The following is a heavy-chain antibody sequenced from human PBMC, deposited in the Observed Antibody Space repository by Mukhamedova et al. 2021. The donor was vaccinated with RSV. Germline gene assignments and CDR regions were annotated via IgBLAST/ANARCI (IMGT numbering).Heavy chain of an antibody. J-gene: IGHJ4*02. CDR3: ARHGGGLWFGELFPEF. Sequence: GQMPGKGLGWMGIIYVGDSDTRYSPSFQGQVTISADKSISTAYLHWSSLKASDTAIYYCARHGGGLWFGELFPEFWGQGTLVTVSS. D-gene: IGHD3-10*01. V-gene: IGHV5-51*01. CDR2: IYVGDSDT.